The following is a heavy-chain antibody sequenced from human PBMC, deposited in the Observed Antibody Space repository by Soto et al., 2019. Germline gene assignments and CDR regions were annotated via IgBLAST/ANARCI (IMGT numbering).Heavy chain of an antibody. J-gene: IGHJ4*02. V-gene: IGHV4-39*01. Sequence: SGTLSLTCTVSGGSISSDTYYWAWIRRPPGKGLEWIGSIYYSGGTSYKPSLRSRVGISIDTSSSQFSLWLTSVTAADTAVYYCARHGLQNWTPGTDNFDFWSQGTLVTVSS. CDR2: IYYSGGT. D-gene: IGHD1-1*01. CDR3: ARHGLQNWTPGTDNFDF. CDR1: GGSISSDTYY.